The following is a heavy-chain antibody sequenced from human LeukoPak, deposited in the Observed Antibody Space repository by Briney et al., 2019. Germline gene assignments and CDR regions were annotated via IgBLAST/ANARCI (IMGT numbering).Heavy chain of an antibody. D-gene: IGHD3-16*01. V-gene: IGHV1-2*02. CDR1: GYTFTGYD. Sequence: ASVKVSCKASGYTFTGYDMHGVRQAPGQGLEMMGWINSNSGGTNYAQKFQGRVTVTRDTSISTTYMELSSLRSDDTAVYFCARGGTYNWFDPWGQGTLATVSS. CDR3: ARGGTYNWFDP. J-gene: IGHJ5*02. CDR2: INSNSGGT.